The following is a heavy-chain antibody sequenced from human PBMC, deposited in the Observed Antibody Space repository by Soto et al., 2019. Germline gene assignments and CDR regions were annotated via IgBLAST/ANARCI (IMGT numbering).Heavy chain of an antibody. CDR2: ISGSGGST. CDR3: AKDGRIGYCSSTSCYRPYYYYGMDV. CDR1: GFTFSSYA. J-gene: IGHJ6*02. V-gene: IGHV3-23*01. D-gene: IGHD2-2*03. Sequence: GGSLRLSCAASGFTFSSYAMSWVRQAPGKGLEWVSAISGSGGSTYYADSVKGRFTISRDNSKNTLYLQMNSLRAEDTAVYYCAKDGRIGYCSSTSCYRPYYYYGMDVWGQGTTVTV.